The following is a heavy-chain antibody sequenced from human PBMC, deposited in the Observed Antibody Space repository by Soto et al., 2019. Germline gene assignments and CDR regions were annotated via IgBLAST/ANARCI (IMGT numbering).Heavy chain of an antibody. Sequence: PGGSLRLSCAASAFTFSGHVMSWVRQAPGKGLEWVAVIWYDGSNKYYADSVKGRFTISRDNSKNTLYLQMNSLRAEDTAVYYCARSYSYYYDSSGYYYGPYFDYWGQGTLVTVSS. CDR3: ARSYSYYYDSSGYYYGPYFDY. D-gene: IGHD3-22*01. V-gene: IGHV3-33*08. CDR1: AFTFSGHV. J-gene: IGHJ4*02. CDR2: IWYDGSNK.